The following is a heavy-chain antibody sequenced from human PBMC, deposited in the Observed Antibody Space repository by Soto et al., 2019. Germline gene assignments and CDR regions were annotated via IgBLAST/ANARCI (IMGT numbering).Heavy chain of an antibody. J-gene: IGHJ6*02. CDR2: ISSSSSYT. CDR3: ARVYYYDSSGYPNGMDV. D-gene: IGHD3-22*01. Sequence: GGSLRLSCAASGFTFSDYYMSWIRQAPGKGLEWVSYISSSSSYTNYADSVKGRFTISRDNAKNSLYLQMNSLRAEDTAVYYCARVYYYDSSGYPNGMDVWGQGTTVTVSS. CDR1: GFTFSDYY. V-gene: IGHV3-11*03.